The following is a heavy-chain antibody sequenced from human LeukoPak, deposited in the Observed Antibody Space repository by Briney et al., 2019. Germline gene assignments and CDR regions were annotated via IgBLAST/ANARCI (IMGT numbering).Heavy chain of an antibody. CDR3: AGGPYSSGWPWVADY. V-gene: IGHV3-74*01. Sequence: GGSLRLSCAASGFTFSNYWMHWVRHAPGKGLVWVSRITNDGSSTSYADSVKGRFTISRDNAKNTLYLQMNSLRAEDTAVYYCAGGPYSSGWPWVADYWGQGTLVTVSS. CDR1: GFTFSNYW. D-gene: IGHD6-19*01. J-gene: IGHJ4*02. CDR2: ITNDGSST.